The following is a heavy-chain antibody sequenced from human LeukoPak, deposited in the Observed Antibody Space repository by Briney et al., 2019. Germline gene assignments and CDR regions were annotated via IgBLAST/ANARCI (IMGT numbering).Heavy chain of an antibody. D-gene: IGHD1-26*01. V-gene: IGHV4-39*01. CDR2: IYYSGST. Sequence: SETLSLTCTVPGGSISSSNYYWGWIRQPPGKGLEWIGSIYYSGSTYYSPSLKSRVTISVDTSKNQFSLKLTSVTAADTAVYYCAHFKGGSFDFWGQGTMVTVSS. J-gene: IGHJ3*01. CDR3: AHFKGGSFDF. CDR1: GGSISSSNYY.